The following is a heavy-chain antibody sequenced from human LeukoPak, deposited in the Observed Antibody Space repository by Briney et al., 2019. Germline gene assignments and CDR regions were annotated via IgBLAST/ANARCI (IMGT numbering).Heavy chain of an antibody. D-gene: IGHD3/OR15-3a*01. CDR1: GYSISNRYY. CDR2: IYHSGNT. Sequence: SETLSLTCTVSGYSISNRYYWGWIRQPPGKGLEWIGSIYHSGNTYYNASLKSQVSISIDTSKNQFSLKLTSVTAADTAVYYCARQTGSGLFILPGGQGTLVTVSS. J-gene: IGHJ4*02. V-gene: IGHV4-38-2*02. CDR3: ARQTGSGLFILP.